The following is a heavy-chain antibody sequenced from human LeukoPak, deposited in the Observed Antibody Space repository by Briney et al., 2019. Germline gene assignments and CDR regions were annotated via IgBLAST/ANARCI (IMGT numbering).Heavy chain of an antibody. V-gene: IGHV4-31*03. J-gene: IGHJ4*02. D-gene: IGHD3-10*01. Sequence: PSQTLSLTCTVSGGFISSGGYYWSWIRQHPGKGLEWIGYIYYSGSTYYNPSLKSRVTISVDTSKNQFSLKLSSVTAADTAVYYCATIGSGSYYTDYYFDYWGQGTLVTVSS. CDR2: IYYSGST. CDR3: ATIGSGSYYTDYYFDY. CDR1: GGFISSGGYY.